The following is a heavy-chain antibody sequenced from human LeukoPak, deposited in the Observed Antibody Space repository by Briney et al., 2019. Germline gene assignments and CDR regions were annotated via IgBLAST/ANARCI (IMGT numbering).Heavy chain of an antibody. CDR3: ARVGYYYDSSGYCFDY. Sequence: PGGSLRLSCAASGFTFSSYGMHWVRQAPGKGLVWVSRINTDGSSTTYADSVKGRFTISRDNAKNTLYLQMNSLRAEDTAVYYCARVGYYYDSSGYCFDYWGQGTLVTVSS. J-gene: IGHJ4*02. D-gene: IGHD3-22*01. CDR1: GFTFSSYG. CDR2: INTDGSST. V-gene: IGHV3-74*01.